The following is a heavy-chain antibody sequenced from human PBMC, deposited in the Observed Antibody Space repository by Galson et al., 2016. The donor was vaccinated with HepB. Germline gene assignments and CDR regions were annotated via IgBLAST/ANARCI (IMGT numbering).Heavy chain of an antibody. CDR2: ISANSGNT. J-gene: IGHJ4*02. CDR1: GYSFPTYG. D-gene: IGHD5-24*01. Sequence: SVTVSCKASGYSFPTYGISWVRQAPGQGLEWLGWISANSGNTNYAQKFQGRVTMTRDTSASTVYMDLRSLRSDDTAVYYCARDVQFRFDYWGQGTLVTVSS. V-gene: IGHV1-18*04. CDR3: ARDVQFRFDY.